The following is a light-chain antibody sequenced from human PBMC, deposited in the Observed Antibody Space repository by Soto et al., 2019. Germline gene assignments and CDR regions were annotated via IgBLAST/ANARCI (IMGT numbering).Light chain of an antibody. V-gene: IGLV2-8*01. CDR1: SSDVGGCKF. J-gene: IGLJ1*01. Sequence: QPVLTQSPSASGSPGQSVTISCTGTSSDVGGCKFVSWYQQYPGKAPKLIIYEVSKRPSGVPDRFSGSKSGNTASLTVSGLQAEDEADYYCSSCAGSNNPYVFGTGTKVTVL. CDR3: SSCAGSNNPYV. CDR2: EVS.